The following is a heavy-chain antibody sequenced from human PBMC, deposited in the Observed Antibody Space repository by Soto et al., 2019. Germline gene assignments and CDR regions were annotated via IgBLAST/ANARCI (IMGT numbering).Heavy chain of an antibody. J-gene: IGHJ6*02. D-gene: IGHD6-19*01. CDR2: ISSNGGST. CDR1: GFTFSSYA. Sequence: GGSLRVSCSASGFTFSSYAMHWVRQAPGKGLEYVSAISSNGGSTYYADSVKGRFTISRDNSKNTLYLQMSSLRAEDSAVYYCVKDLEIAVADIWGNYYYYGMDVWGQGTTVTVS. V-gene: IGHV3-64D*06. CDR3: VKDLEIAVADIWGNYYYYGMDV.